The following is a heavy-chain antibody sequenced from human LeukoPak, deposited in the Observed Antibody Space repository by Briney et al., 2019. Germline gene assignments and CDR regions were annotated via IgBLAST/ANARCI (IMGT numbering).Heavy chain of an antibody. J-gene: IGHJ5*02. Sequence: ASVKVSCKASGYTFSSNAIHWVRQAPGQRLEWMGWINAGNGDTKYSQKFQGRVTITRDTSASTASMELSTLRSEDTAVYHCARDTGLGRYYDSSGYYSAGRWFDPWGQGTLVTVSS. V-gene: IGHV1-3*01. CDR3: ARDTGLGRYYDSSGYYSAGRWFDP. CDR2: INAGNGDT. CDR1: GYTFSSNA. D-gene: IGHD3-22*01.